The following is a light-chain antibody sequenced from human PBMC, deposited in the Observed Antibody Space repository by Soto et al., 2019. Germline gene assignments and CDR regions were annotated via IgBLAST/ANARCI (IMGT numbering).Light chain of an antibody. V-gene: IGLV2-14*01. CDR3: RAYTSSSTFVV. J-gene: IGLJ2*01. Sequence: QSALTQPASVSGSPGPSITISCTGTSSDVGGYNYVSWYQQHPGKAPKLMIYDVSNRPSWVSNRFSGSKSGNTASLTISGLQAEDEADYYCRAYTSSSTFVVFGGGTQLTVL. CDR1: SSDVGGYNY. CDR2: DVS.